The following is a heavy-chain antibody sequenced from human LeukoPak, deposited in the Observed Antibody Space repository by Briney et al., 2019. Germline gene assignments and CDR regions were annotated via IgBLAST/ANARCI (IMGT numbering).Heavy chain of an antibody. CDR1: GYTFTGYY. CDR2: ISPNSGGT. V-gene: IGHV1-2*02. CDR3: ARGMGVLVPAATWFDP. Sequence: GASVKVSCKASGYTFTGYYMHWVRQAPGQGLEWMGWISPNSGGTNYAQKFQGRVTMTRDTSISTAYMDLSRLRSDDTAVYYCARGMGVLVPAATWFDPWGQGTLVTVSS. D-gene: IGHD2-2*01. J-gene: IGHJ5*02.